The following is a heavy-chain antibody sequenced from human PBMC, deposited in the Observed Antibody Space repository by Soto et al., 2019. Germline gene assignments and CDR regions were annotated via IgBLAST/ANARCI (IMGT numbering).Heavy chain of an antibody. V-gene: IGHV4-39*01. D-gene: IGHD1-1*01. CDR1: GRSFSSRSYY. Sequence: PSETLSLTGTLAGRSFSSRSYYWGVVGQPVGQGLEWIGSLSYTGSPSYNPSLKNRVTISVDTSKNQLSLKLDSVSAADTASYHCASLFSAITGTPGRRVGWFDPCGQGTLVTVSS. CDR2: LSYTGSP. CDR3: ASLFSAITGTPGRRVGWFDP. J-gene: IGHJ5*02.